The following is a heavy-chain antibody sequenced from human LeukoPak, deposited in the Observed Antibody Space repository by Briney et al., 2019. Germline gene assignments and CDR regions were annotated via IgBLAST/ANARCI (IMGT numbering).Heavy chain of an antibody. J-gene: IGHJ4*02. Sequence: GRSLRLSCAASGFTFSIYGMHWVRQAPGKGLEWVAAIIYDGSNKYYADSVKGRFTISRDNSKNTLDLQMSSLRAEDTSVYYCARGQRRHIDMAPSFDYWGQGTLVTVSS. D-gene: IGHD5-24*01. CDR1: GFTFSIYG. V-gene: IGHV3-30*03. CDR3: ARGQRRHIDMAPSFDY. CDR2: IIYDGSNK.